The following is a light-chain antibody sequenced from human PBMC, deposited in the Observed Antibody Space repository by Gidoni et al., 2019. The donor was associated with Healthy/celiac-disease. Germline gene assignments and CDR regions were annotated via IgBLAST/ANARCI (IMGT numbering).Light chain of an antibody. V-gene: IGKV1-NL1*01. CDR3: QQYYSTPTWT. CDR2: DAS. CDR1: HGISNS. J-gene: IGKJ1*01. Sequence: DIQMTQSPSSLSASVGDSVTITCRASHGISNSLAWYQQKPGKAPKLLLYDASRLESGVPSRFSGSGSGTDYTLIIISLQPADVATYYCQQYYSTPTWTFGQGTKVEIK.